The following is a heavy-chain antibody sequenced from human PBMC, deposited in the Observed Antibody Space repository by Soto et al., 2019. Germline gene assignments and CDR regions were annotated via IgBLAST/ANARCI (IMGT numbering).Heavy chain of an antibody. CDR1: GFTFSSYA. V-gene: IGHV3-23*01. J-gene: IGHJ4*02. CDR3: AKDPNDILTGPQGYFDY. Sequence: PGGSLRLSCAASGFTFSSYAMSWVRQAPGKGLEWVSAISGSGGSTYYADSVKGRFTISGDNSKNTLYLQMNSLRAEDTAVYYCAKDPNDILTGPQGYFDYWGQGTLVTVSS. CDR2: ISGSGGST. D-gene: IGHD3-9*01.